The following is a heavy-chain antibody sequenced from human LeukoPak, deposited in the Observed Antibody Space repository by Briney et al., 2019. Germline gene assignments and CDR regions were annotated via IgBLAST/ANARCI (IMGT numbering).Heavy chain of an antibody. CDR3: ARATTAPGTSYGLDY. V-gene: IGHV3-23*01. J-gene: IGHJ4*01. D-gene: IGHD4-17*01. CDR2: ISASGSSI. CDR1: GFTSSTYT. Sequence: GGSLRLSCAASGFTSSTYTMSWVRQAPGKGLEWVSVISASGSSIHYVDSVKGRFSISRDNSKNTMYLQMNRLRVEDTAEYYCARATTAPGTSYGLDYWGHGALVTVSS.